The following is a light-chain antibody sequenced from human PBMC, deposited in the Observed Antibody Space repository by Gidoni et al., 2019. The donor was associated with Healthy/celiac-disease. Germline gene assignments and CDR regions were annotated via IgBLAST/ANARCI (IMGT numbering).Light chain of an antibody. Sequence: DIQLTQSPSFLSASVGDRVTITCRASQGISSYLAWYQQKPGKAPKLLIYAASTLQIGVPSRFSGSGSGTEFTLTISSLQPDDFATYYCQQLNSYPRTFGQGTKVEIK. CDR1: QGISSY. V-gene: IGKV1-9*01. CDR2: AAS. CDR3: QQLNSYPRT. J-gene: IGKJ1*01.